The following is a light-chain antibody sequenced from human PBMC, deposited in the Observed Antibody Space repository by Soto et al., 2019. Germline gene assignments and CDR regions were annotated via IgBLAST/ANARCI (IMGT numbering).Light chain of an antibody. V-gene: IGLV2-8*01. CDR3: SSYAGSNNLKV. Sequence: SVLTKPPSATGSPGQSVTISCPGTSSDVGGYNYVSWYQQHPGKAPKLMIYEVTKRPSGVPDRFSGSKSGNTASLTVSGLQAEDEADYYCSSYAGSNNLKVFGTGTKVTVL. CDR2: EVT. J-gene: IGLJ1*01. CDR1: SSDVGGYNY.